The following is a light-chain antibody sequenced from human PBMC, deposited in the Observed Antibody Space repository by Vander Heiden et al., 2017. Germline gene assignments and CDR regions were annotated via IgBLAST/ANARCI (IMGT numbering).Light chain of an antibody. V-gene: IGKV3-11*01. J-gene: IGKJ4*01. CDR3: QQRSNWPLT. CDR2: DAS. CDR1: RSVSSY. Sequence: EIALTQSPATPSLSPGERATLSCRASRSVSSYLAWYQQKPGQAPRLLIYDASNRATGIPARFSGSGSGTDFTLTISSLGPEDFAVYYCQQRSNWPLTFGGGTKVEIK.